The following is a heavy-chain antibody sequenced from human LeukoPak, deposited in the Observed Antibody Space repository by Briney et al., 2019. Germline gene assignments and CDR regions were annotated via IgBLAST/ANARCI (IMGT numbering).Heavy chain of an antibody. CDR3: ARGGRSGFDY. CDR1: GGSFSGYY. V-gene: IGHV4-34*01. D-gene: IGHD6-19*01. CDR2: INHSGST. J-gene: IGHJ4*02. Sequence: PSETLSLTCAVYGGSFSGYYWSWIRQPPGKGLEWIGEINHSGSTNYNPSLKSRVTISVGTSKNQFSLKLSSVTAADTAVYYCARGGRSGFDYWGQGTLVTVSS.